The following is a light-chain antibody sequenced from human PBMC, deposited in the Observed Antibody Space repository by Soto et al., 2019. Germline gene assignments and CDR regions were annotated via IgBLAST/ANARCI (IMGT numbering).Light chain of an antibody. J-gene: IGKJ4*01. CDR3: QQRVNWPPT. V-gene: IGKV3-11*01. CDR2: DAS. CDR1: QSVSDY. Sequence: VLTQSPARLSLSPGERATLSCRAGQSVSDYLAWYQQNPGQPPRLLFFDASNRATGVPDRFSAGGSGTDFTLIISSLEPEDFAVYYCQQRVNWPPTFGGGTKVEI.